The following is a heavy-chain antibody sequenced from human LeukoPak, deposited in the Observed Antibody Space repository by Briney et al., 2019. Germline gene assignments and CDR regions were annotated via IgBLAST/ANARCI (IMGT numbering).Heavy chain of an antibody. D-gene: IGHD3-16*01. CDR3: TTGVMVDP. V-gene: IGHV3-15*01. J-gene: IGHJ5*02. CDR1: GFTFSNAW. CDR2: IKSKTGGGTT. Sequence: PGGSLRLSCAASGFTFSNAWMSWVRQAPGKGLEWVGRIKSKTGGGTTDYAAPVKGRFTISRDDSKNTLYLQMNSLKTEDTAVYYCTTGVMVDPWGQGTLVTVSS.